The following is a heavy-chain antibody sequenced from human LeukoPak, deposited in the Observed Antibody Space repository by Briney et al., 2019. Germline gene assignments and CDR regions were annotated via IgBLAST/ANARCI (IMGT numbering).Heavy chain of an antibody. CDR1: GFTITTYA. Sequence: GGSLTLSCAASGFTITTYAMGWVRQAPGKGLEWVSVISDRGDSTHYADSVKGRFTISRDSSKNTLYLQINSLRGEDTAVYYCAKGRWGLTINNFDIWGQGTMVTVSS. J-gene: IGHJ3*02. V-gene: IGHV3-23*01. CDR3: AKGRWGLTINNFDI. CDR2: ISDRGDST. D-gene: IGHD3-9*01.